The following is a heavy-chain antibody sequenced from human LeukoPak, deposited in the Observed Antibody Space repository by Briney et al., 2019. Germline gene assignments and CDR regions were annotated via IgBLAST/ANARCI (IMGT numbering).Heavy chain of an antibody. CDR3: ARLKMIEMANPLDY. J-gene: IGHJ4*02. Sequence: PGESLKISCKGSGYSFTSYWISWVRQMPGKGLEWMGRIDPSDSYTTYSPSFQGHVTISAVKSSATAYLQWSSLKASDTAMYYCARLKMIEMANPLDYWGQGTLVTVSS. D-gene: IGHD5-24*01. V-gene: IGHV5-10-1*01. CDR2: IDPSDSYT. CDR1: GYSFTSYW.